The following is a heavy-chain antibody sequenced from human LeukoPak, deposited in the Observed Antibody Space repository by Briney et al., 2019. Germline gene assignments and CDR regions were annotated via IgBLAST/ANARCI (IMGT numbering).Heavy chain of an antibody. J-gene: IGHJ4*02. D-gene: IGHD5-12*01. V-gene: IGHV3-30*02. CDR3: ARGPSGYHNT. CDR1: GFTFSSYG. CDR2: IHYDGSYK. Sequence: GGSLRLSCAASGFTFSSYGMHWVRQAPGEGLEWVSFIHYDGSYKYYADSVKGRFTISRDNSKNTLYLQMISLRPEDTAVYYCARGPSGYHNTGGQGTLVTVSS.